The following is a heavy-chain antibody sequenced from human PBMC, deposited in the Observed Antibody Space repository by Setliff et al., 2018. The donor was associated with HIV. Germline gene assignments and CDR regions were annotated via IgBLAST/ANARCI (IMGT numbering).Heavy chain of an antibody. V-gene: IGHV1-2*06. CDR2: INPNSGVT. J-gene: IGHJ5*02. D-gene: IGHD3-3*01. CDR3: ARQLSNSLES. CDR1: GYTFTDYY. Sequence: ASVKVSCKTSGYTFTDYYIHWVRQAPGQGLEWMGRINPNSGVTNYTRKFQGRVAMTRDTSINTAYMQLSGLRPDDTAVYYCARQLSNSLESWGQGSLVTVSS.